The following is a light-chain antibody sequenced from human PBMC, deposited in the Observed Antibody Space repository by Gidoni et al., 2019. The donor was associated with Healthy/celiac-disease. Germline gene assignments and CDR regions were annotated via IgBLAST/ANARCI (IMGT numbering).Light chain of an antibody. CDR1: QSVLYSSNNKNY. CDR3: QQYYSTRT. V-gene: IGKV4-1*01. J-gene: IGKJ1*01. CDR2: WAS. Sequence: DIVMTQSPDSLAVDLGERANINCKSSQSVLYSSNNKNYVAWYQQKPGQPPKRLIYWASTRESGVPDQFSGSGSGTAFTLTISSLQAEDVAVYYCQQYYSTRTFGQGTKVEIK.